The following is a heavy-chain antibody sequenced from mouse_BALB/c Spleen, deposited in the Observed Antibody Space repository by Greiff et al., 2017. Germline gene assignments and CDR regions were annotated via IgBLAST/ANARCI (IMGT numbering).Heavy chain of an antibody. J-gene: IGHJ4*01. V-gene: IGHV14-4*02. CDR2: IDPENGDT. Sequence: VQLQQSGAELVRSGASVKLSCTASGFNIKDYYMHSVKQRPEQGLEWIGWIDPENGDTEYAPKFQGKATMTADTSSNTAYLQLSSLTSEDTAVYYCKGYGNYRDAMDYWGQGTSVTVSS. CDR1: GFNIKDYY. D-gene: IGHD2-1*01. CDR3: KGYGNYRDAMDY.